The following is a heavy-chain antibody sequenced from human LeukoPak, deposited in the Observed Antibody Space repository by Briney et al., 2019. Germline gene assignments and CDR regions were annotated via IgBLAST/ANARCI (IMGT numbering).Heavy chain of an antibody. D-gene: IGHD5-12*01. CDR2: IKTDGSEK. Sequence: PGGSLRLSCAASGFIYSDYWMSWVRQAPGKGLEWVANIKTDGSEKYYVDSVKGRFTISRDNAKNSLYLQMSSLRAEDTAVYYCASHSGYDIQKRDYWGQGTLVTVSS. J-gene: IGHJ4*02. CDR1: GFIYSDYW. V-gene: IGHV3-7*01. CDR3: ASHSGYDIQKRDY.